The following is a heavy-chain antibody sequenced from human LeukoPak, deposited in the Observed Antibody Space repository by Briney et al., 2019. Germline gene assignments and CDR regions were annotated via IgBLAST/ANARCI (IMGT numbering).Heavy chain of an antibody. CDR2: IYYSGST. CDR1: GGSISSSSYY. V-gene: IGHV4-39*02. J-gene: IGHJ4*02. D-gene: IGHD4-17*01. CDR3: ARDWATVTELDY. Sequence: SETLSLTCTVSGGSISSSSYYWGWIRQPPGKGLEWIGSIYYSGSTYYNPSLKSRVTISVDTSKNQFSLKLSSVTAADTAVYCCARDWATVTELDYWGQGTLVTVSS.